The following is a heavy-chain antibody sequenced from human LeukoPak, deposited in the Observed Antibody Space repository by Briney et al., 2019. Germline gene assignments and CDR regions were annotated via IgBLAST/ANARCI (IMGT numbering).Heavy chain of an antibody. D-gene: IGHD3-22*01. Sequence: SETLSLTCTVSGGSISSSSYYWGWVRQPPGKGLEWIGSIYYSGSTYYNPSLKSRVTISVDTSKNQFSLNLSSVTAADTAVYYCARLYYDSSGYYQICYFDYWGQGTLVTVSS. CDR1: GGSISSSSYY. V-gene: IGHV4-39*01. J-gene: IGHJ4*02. CDR2: IYYSGST. CDR3: ARLYYDSSGYYQICYFDY.